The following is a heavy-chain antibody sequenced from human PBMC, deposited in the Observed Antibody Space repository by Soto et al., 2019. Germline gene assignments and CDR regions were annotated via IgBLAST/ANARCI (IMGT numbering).Heavy chain of an antibody. D-gene: IGHD3-22*01. CDR2: INHSGST. V-gene: IGHV4-34*01. Sequence: PSETLSLTCAVYGGSFSGYYWSWIRQPPGKGLEWIGEINHSGSTNYNPSLKSRVTISVDTSKNQFSLKLSSVTAADTAVYYCARGFMGPYYYDSSGYYRAPFYYYGMDVWGQGTKVTVSS. J-gene: IGHJ6*02. CDR3: ARGFMGPYYYDSSGYYRAPFYYYGMDV. CDR1: GGSFSGYY.